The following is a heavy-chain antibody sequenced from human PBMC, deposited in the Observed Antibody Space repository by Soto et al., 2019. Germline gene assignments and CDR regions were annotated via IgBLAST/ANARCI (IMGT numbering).Heavy chain of an antibody. CDR2: IYHTGST. J-gene: IGHJ4*02. D-gene: IGHD2-15*01. V-gene: IGHV4-59*08. Sequence: PSETLSLTCTVSGGSIRNYYWTWIRQPPGKGLEWIGYIYHTGSTTYNPSLDSRVTISLDTSENQFSLKLTSLIAADTAVYYCARHGGACSGGTCYSEYDSWGQGALVTVSS. CDR3: ARHGGACSGGTCYSEYDS. CDR1: GGSIRNYY.